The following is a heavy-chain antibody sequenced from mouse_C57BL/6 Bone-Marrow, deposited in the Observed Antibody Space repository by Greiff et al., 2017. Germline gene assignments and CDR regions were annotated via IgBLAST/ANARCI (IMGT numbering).Heavy chain of an antibody. Sequence: QVQLQQSGAELMKPGASVKLSCKATGYTFTGYWIEWVKQRPGHGLEWIGETLPGSGSTNYNEKFKGKATFTADTSSNTAYMQLSSLTTEDSAIYYCARRGTFYGSSFPWFAYGGKGTLVTFSA. CDR1: GYTFTGYW. J-gene: IGHJ3*01. D-gene: IGHD1-1*01. CDR3: ARRGTFYGSSFPWFAY. CDR2: TLPGSGST. V-gene: IGHV1-9*01.